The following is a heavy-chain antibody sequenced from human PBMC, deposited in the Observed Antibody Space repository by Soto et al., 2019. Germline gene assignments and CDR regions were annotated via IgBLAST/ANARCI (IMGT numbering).Heavy chain of an antibody. CDR3: ARDREYNWNYNWFDP. J-gene: IGHJ5*02. V-gene: IGHV1-18*01. CDR2: ISTYNGNT. D-gene: IGHD1-7*01. Sequence: GASVKVSCKAFGYTFTSYGISWVRQAPGQGLEWMGWISTYNGNTNFTQKLQGRVTMTTDTSTSTAYMELRSLRSDDTAVYYCARDREYNWNYNWFDPWGQGTLVTVSS. CDR1: GYTFTSYG.